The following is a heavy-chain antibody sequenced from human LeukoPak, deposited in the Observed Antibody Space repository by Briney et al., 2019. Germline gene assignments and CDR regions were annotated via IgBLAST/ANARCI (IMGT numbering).Heavy chain of an antibody. V-gene: IGHV3-23*01. J-gene: IGHJ4*02. D-gene: IGHD3-16*01. CDR2: IHGSGLIA. CDR3: ARDDAPAGGFLDS. Sequence: PGGSLRLSCTASGFTFRNYGMTWVRQAPGKGPEWTSLIHGSGLIANYLESVKGRFTISRDNSRNTLYLQMNSLTVEDTALYYCARDDAPAGGFLDSWGRGTLVTVSS. CDR1: GFTFRNYG.